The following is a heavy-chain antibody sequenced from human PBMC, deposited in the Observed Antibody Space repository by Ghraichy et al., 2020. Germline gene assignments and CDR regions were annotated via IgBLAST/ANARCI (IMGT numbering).Heavy chain of an antibody. Sequence: SETLSLTCTVSGGSISSGGYYWSWIRQHPGKGLEWIGYIYYSGSTYYNPSLKSRVTISVDTSKNQFSLKLSSVTAADTAVYYCARGGNVLLSLPLDYWGQGTLVTVSS. D-gene: IGHD3-10*01. CDR2: IYYSGST. CDR3: ARGGNVLLSLPLDY. J-gene: IGHJ4*02. V-gene: IGHV4-31*03. CDR1: GGSISSGGYY.